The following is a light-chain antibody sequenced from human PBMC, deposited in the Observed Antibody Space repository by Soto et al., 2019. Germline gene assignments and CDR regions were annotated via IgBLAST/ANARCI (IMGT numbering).Light chain of an antibody. Sequence: ENVLTQSPGTLSLSPGERATLSCRASQSVGSSYVAWYQQKPGQAPRLLIYVASNRAPGIPDRFSGSGSGTDFTLTISRLEPEDFAVYYCQQYSSSPFTFGQGTKLEIK. CDR2: VAS. CDR1: QSVGSSY. V-gene: IGKV3-20*01. J-gene: IGKJ2*01. CDR3: QQYSSSPFT.